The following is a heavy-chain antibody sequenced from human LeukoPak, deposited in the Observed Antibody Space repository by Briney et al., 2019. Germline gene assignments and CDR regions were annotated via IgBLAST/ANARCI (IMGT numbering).Heavy chain of an antibody. Sequence: PGGSLRLSCAASGFTFSSYAMSWVRQAPGKGLEWVSAISGSGGSTYYADSVKGRFTISRDNSKNTLYLQMNSLRAEDTAVYYCAKDITNYYGSSGYDAFDIWGQGTMVTVSS. V-gene: IGHV3-23*01. D-gene: IGHD3-22*01. CDR3: AKDITNYYGSSGYDAFDI. J-gene: IGHJ3*02. CDR1: GFTFSSYA. CDR2: ISGSGGST.